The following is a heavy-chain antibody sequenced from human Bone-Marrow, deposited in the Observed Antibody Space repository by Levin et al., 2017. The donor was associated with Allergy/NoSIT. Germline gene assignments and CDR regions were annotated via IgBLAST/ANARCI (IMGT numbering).Heavy chain of an antibody. D-gene: IGHD3-22*01. CDR1: GGSISSSSYY. CDR3: ARDRYYDSSGYYQLIYPFGY. V-gene: IGHV4-39*07. J-gene: IGHJ4*02. CDR2: IYYSGST. Sequence: PSETLSLTCTVSGGSISSSSYYWGWIRQPPGKGLEWIGSIYYSGSTYYNPSLKSRVTISVDTSKNQFSLKLSSVTAADTAVYYCARDRYYDSSGYYQLIYPFGYWGQGTLVTVSS.